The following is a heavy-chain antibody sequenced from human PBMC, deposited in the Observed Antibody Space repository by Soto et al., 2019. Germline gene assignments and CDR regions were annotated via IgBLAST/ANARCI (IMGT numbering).Heavy chain of an antibody. CDR2: IIPIFGTA. Sequence: GASVKVSCKASGGTFSSYAISWVRQAPGQGLEWMGGIIPIFGTANYAQKFQGRVTITADESTRTAYMELSSLRSEDTAVYYCAREGYCSSTSCSEYYYYYGMDVWGQGTTVTVSS. D-gene: IGHD2-2*01. CDR1: GGTFSSYA. J-gene: IGHJ6*02. CDR3: AREGYCSSTSCSEYYYYYGMDV. V-gene: IGHV1-69*13.